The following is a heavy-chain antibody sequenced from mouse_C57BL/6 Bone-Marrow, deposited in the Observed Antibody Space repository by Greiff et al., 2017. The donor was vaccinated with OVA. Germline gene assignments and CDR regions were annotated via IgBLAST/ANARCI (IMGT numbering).Heavy chain of an antibody. CDR3: ARDGLRRNYYAMDY. J-gene: IGHJ4*01. CDR1: GYTFTSYW. V-gene: IGHV1-69*01. CDR2: IDPSDSYT. Sequence: QVQLQQPGAELVMPGASVKLSCKASGYTFTSYWMHWVKQRPGQGLEWIGEIDPSDSYTNYNQKFKGKSTLTVDKSSSTAYMQLSSLTSEDSAVYYGARDGLRRNYYAMDYWGQGTSVTVSS. D-gene: IGHD2-4*01.